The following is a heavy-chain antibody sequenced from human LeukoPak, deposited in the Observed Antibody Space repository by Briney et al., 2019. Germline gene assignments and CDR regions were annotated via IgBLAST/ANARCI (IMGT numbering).Heavy chain of an antibody. D-gene: IGHD3-10*01. CDR3: ARGNLWFGELLFWFDP. V-gene: IGHV4-39*07. Sequence: SETLSLTCTVSGGSISSSSYYWGWIRQPPGKGLEWIGSIYYSGSTYYNPSLKSRVTISVDTSKNQFSLKLSSVTAADTAVYYCARGNLWFGELLFWFDPWGQGTLVTVSS. J-gene: IGHJ5*02. CDR2: IYYSGST. CDR1: GGSISSSSYY.